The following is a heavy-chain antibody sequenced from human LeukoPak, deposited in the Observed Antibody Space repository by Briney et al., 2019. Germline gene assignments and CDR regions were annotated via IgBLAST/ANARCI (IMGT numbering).Heavy chain of an antibody. CDR3: VRAYYDILTPNDI. V-gene: IGHV3-23*01. D-gene: IGHD3-9*01. Sequence: PGGSLRLSCAASGFTFSTCAMSWVRQAPGKGLEWVSGVSGNGGSTYYADSVKGRFTISRDNSKHTLYLQMNSLRAEDTAVYYCVRAYYDILTPNDIWGQGTMVTVSS. J-gene: IGHJ3*02. CDR2: VSGNGGST. CDR1: GFTFSTCA.